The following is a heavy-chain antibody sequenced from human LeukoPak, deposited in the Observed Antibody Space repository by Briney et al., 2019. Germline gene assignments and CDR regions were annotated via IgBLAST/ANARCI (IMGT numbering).Heavy chain of an antibody. Sequence: SETLSLTCTVSGGSISSYYWSWIRQPPGKGLEWIGYIYYSGSTNYNPSLKSRVTISVDTSKNQFSLKLSSVTAADTAVYYCARDNGGGDYVYFDYWGQEPWSPSPQ. V-gene: IGHV4-59*01. CDR2: IYYSGST. D-gene: IGHD4-17*01. CDR3: ARDNGGGDYVYFDY. J-gene: IGHJ4*01. CDR1: GGSISSYY.